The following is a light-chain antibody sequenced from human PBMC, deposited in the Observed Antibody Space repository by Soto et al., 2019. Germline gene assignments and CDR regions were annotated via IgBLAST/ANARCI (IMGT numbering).Light chain of an antibody. Sequence: IVFTQSPLSLPFTPGEPASISCMSSQILLNSNRYNYLDWYLQKPGQSPQLLIYLGSNRAYGVPDRFSGSGSGTDFTLKISRVEAEDVGLYYCMKDLQAPFSLGQGTKVDIK. CDR2: LGS. CDR3: MKDLQAPFS. V-gene: IGKV2-28*01. CDR1: QILLNSNRYNY. J-gene: IGKJ1*01.